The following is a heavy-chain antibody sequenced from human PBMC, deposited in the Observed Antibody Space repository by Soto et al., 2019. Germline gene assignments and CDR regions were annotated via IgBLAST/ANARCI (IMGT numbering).Heavy chain of an antibody. D-gene: IGHD1-26*01. CDR1: GGSISSGGYS. CDR2: IYHSGST. V-gene: IGHV4-30-2*01. CDR3: ARDGRDYKDWYFDL. Sequence: QLQLQESGSGLVKPSQTLSLTCAVSGGSISSGGYSWSWIRQPPGKGLEWIGYIYHSGSTYYNPSLKSRVTISVDRSKNQVSLKRSSVTAADTAVYYCARDGRDYKDWYFDLWGRGTLVTVSS. J-gene: IGHJ2*01.